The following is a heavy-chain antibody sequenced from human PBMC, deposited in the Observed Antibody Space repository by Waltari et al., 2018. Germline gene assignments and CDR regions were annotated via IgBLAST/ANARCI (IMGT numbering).Heavy chain of an antibody. D-gene: IGHD4-17*01. CDR1: GYTFTSYD. J-gene: IGHJ4*02. CDR2: MNPNSGNT. V-gene: IGHV1-8*03. Sequence: QVQLVQSGAEVKKPGASVKVSCKASGYTFTSYDINWVRQATGQGLEWTGWMNPNSGNTVYAQKFQGRVTITRNTSISTAYMELSSLSSEDTAVYYCARGLADYGDCDYWGQGALVTVSS. CDR3: ARGLADYGDCDY.